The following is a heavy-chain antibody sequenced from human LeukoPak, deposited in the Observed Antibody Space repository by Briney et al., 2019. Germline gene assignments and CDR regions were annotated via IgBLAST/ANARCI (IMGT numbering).Heavy chain of an antibody. CDR1: GFTFRNHW. V-gene: IGHV3-7*01. Sequence: GGSLRLSCVGSGFTFRNHWVNWVRQSPRKGLEWVANIKPDGIDKYYVDSARGRFTVSGDNAKNSAFLQMNSQRAEDTAIYYCATISAQTFDIWGQGTLVSVSS. J-gene: IGHJ3*02. D-gene: IGHD5-24*01. CDR2: IKPDGIDK. CDR3: ATISAQTFDI.